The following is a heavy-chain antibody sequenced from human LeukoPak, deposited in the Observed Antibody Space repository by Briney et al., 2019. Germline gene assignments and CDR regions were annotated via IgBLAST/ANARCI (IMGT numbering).Heavy chain of an antibody. CDR2: ISYDGSNK. V-gene: IGHV3-30*03. D-gene: IGHD3-10*01. J-gene: IGHJ4*02. Sequence: GGSLRLSCAASGFTFSSYGMHWVRQAPGKGLEWVAVISYDGSNKYYADSVKGRFTISRDNSKNTLYLQMNSLRSEDTAVYYCARGYGSGSYYLDYWGQGTLVTVSS. CDR1: GFTFSSYG. CDR3: ARGYGSGSYYLDY.